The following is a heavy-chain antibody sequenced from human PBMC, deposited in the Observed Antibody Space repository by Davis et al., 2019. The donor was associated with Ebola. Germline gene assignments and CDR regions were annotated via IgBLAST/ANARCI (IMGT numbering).Heavy chain of an antibody. V-gene: IGHV5-51*01. Sequence: KVSCKPSGYSFTNHWIGWVRQMPGMGLEWMGIIFPGDSDTRYSPSFQGQVTISADKSISTAYLQWSSLKASDSAMYYCVGRPSLAGAPTDYWGQGTLVTVSS. CDR2: IFPGDSDT. J-gene: IGHJ4*02. D-gene: IGHD1-26*01. CDR3: VGRPSLAGAPTDY. CDR1: GYSFTNHW.